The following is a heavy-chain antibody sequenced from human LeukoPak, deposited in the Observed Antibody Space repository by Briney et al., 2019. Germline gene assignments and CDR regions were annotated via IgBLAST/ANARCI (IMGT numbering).Heavy chain of an antibody. CDR2: IRYDGSNK. D-gene: IGHD3-22*01. CDR3: AKTYYYDSSGYYPYYFDH. V-gene: IGHV3-30*02. Sequence: GGSLRLSCAASGFTFSSYGMHWVRQAPGKGLEWVAFIRYDGSNKYYADSVKGRFTISRDNSKNTLYLQMNSLRAEDTAVYYCAKTYYYDSSGYYPYYFDHWGQGTLVTVSS. J-gene: IGHJ4*02. CDR1: GFTFSSYG.